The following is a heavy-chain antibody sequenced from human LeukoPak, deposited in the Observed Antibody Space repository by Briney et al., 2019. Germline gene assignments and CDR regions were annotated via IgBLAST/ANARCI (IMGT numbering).Heavy chain of an antibody. J-gene: IGHJ3*02. CDR3: AKDGSYYDSSGYLLDAFDI. CDR1: GGSISSYY. CDR2: IYYSGST. V-gene: IGHV4-59*01. D-gene: IGHD3-22*01. Sequence: SETLSLTCTVSGGSISSYYWSWIRQPPGKGLEWIGYIYYSGSTNYNPSLKSRVTISVDTSKNQFSLKLSSVTAADTAVYYCAKDGSYYDSSGYLLDAFDIWGQGTMVTVSS.